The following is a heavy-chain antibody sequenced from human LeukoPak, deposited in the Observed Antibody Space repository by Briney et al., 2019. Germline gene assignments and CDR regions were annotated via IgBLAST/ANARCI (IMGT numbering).Heavy chain of an antibody. V-gene: IGHV4-39*01. CDR2: IYYSGST. CDR3: GVGPDY. D-gene: IGHD5/OR15-5a*01. Sequence: KPSETLPLTCTVSGGSISSSSYYWGWIRRPPGKGLEWIGSIYYSGSTYYNPSLKSRVTISVDTSKNQFSLKLSSVTAADTAVYYCGVGPDYWGQGTLVTVSS. J-gene: IGHJ4*02. CDR1: GGSISSSSYY.